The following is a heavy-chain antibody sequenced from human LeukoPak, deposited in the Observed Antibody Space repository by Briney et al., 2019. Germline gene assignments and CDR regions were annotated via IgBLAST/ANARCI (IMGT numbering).Heavy chain of an antibody. CDR3: ARDKLELRRKMLDY. V-gene: IGHV1-69*04. Sequence: ASVKVSCKASGGTFSSYAISWVRQAPGQGLEWMGRIIPILGIANYAQKFQGRVTITADKSTSTAYMELSSLRSEDTAVYYCARDKLELRRKMLDYWGQGTLVTVSS. J-gene: IGHJ4*02. CDR2: IIPILGIA. D-gene: IGHD1-7*01. CDR1: GGTFSSYA.